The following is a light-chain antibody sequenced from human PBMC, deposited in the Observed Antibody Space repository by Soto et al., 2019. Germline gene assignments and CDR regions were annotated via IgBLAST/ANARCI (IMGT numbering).Light chain of an antibody. CDR2: GAS. CDR3: KQFGSSPLFT. V-gene: IGKV3-20*01. Sequence: EDVLTQSPGSLSLSPGERASLSCRASQIVTRNFLAWYQQKPGQAPRLLIYGASSRASGIPDRFSGSGSGADFTLTIGRLEPEDFAVYYCKQFGSSPLFTFGPGTKVEIK. J-gene: IGKJ3*01. CDR1: QIVTRNF.